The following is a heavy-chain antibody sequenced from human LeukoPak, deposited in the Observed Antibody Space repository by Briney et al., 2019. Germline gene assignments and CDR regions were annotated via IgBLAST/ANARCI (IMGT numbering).Heavy chain of an antibody. J-gene: IGHJ4*02. V-gene: IGHV3-15*01. Sequence: GGSLRLSCAASGFTFSKAWMSWVRQDPGKGLEGVGRIKSKTDCGTTDYAAPVKGRFTISRDDSKNTLYLQMNSLKTEDTAVYYCTTDEVAAGPFDYWGQGTLVTVSS. CDR1: GFTFSKAW. CDR2: IKSKTDCGTT. D-gene: IGHD6-13*01. CDR3: TTDEVAAGPFDY.